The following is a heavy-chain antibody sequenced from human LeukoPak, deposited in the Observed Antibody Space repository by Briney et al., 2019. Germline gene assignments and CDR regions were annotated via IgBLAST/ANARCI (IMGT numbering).Heavy chain of an antibody. CDR2: FYASGST. CDR3: ALGNCPTTSCYPGVAFDI. CDR1: GGSISSGGYF. V-gene: IGHV4-61*02. D-gene: IGHD2-2*01. Sequence: SQTLSLTCTVSGGSISSGGYFWSWIRQPAGKGLEWIGRFYASGSTNYNPSLQSRVTISVDTSKNQFSLKLTSVTAADTAVYYCALGNCPTTSCYPGVAFDIWGQGTMVTVSS. J-gene: IGHJ3*02.